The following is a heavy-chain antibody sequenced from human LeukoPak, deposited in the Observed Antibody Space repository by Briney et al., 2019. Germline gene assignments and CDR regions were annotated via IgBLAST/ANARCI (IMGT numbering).Heavy chain of an antibody. D-gene: IGHD3-10*01. CDR2: ISGSGGST. Sequence: GGSLRLSCAASGFTFSSYAMSWVRQAPGKGLEWVSAISGSGGSTYYADSVKGRFTISRDNSKNTLYLQMNSLRAEDTAVYYCAKNYGSGSYQVPAFDYWGQGTLVTVSS. CDR1: GFTFSSYA. CDR3: AKNYGSGSYQVPAFDY. J-gene: IGHJ4*02. V-gene: IGHV3-23*01.